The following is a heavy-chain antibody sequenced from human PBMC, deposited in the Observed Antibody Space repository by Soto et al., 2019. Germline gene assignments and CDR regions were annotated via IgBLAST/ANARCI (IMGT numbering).Heavy chain of an antibody. CDR2: INPSGGST. V-gene: IGHV1-46*01. CDR1: GYTFPIYY. CDR3: ARVSAYYDSSGPFEP. D-gene: IGHD3-22*01. Sequence: ASVKVSCKASGYTFPIYYMHWVRQAPGQGLEWMGIINPSGGSTSYAQKFQGRVTMTRDTSTSTVYMELSSLRSEETAVYYCARVSAYYDSSGPFEPWRQGTLVTVSS. J-gene: IGHJ5*02.